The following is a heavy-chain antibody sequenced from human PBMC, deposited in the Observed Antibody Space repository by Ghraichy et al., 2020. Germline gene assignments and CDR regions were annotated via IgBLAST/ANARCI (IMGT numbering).Heavy chain of an antibody. CDR2: ISSSSSYI. V-gene: IGHV3-21*01. CDR3: ARVGGGYDFGYYDYGMDG. CDR1: GFTFSSYS. D-gene: IGHD5-12*01. Sequence: GGSLRLSCAASGFTFSSYSMNWVRQAPGKGLEWVSSISSSSSYIYYADSVKGRFTISRDNAKNTLYLQMNSLRAEDTAVYYCARVGGGYDFGYYDYGMDGWGQGTTVTVSS. J-gene: IGHJ6*02.